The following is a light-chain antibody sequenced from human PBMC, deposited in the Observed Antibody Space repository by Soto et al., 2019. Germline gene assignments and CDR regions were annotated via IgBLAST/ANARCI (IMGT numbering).Light chain of an antibody. CDR1: SSDVGGYNF. J-gene: IGLJ1*01. CDR2: DVT. CDR3: SSHTSRSTYV. V-gene: IGLV2-14*01. Sequence: QSVLTQPASVSGSPGQSITISCTGTSSDVGGYNFVSWYQQHPDKAPKLMIYDVTNRPSGVSNRFSGSKSGNTASLTISGLQAEDEADYYCSSHTSRSTYVFGTGTKVTVL.